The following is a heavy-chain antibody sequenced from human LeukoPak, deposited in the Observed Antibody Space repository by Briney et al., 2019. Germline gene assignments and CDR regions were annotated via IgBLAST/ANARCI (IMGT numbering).Heavy chain of an antibody. CDR2: INGDGSST. CDR3: ARGSTSGWPDYFDY. CDR1: GFTLSSYW. Sequence: GGALRLSCAASGFTLSSYWMHWVRQAPGKGLVWVSRINGDGSSTPYANSVKGRFTISRDNAKNTLYLQMHSLRADDTAVYYCARGSTSGWPDYFDYWGQGSVVTVSS. J-gene: IGHJ4*02. D-gene: IGHD6-19*01. V-gene: IGHV3-74*01.